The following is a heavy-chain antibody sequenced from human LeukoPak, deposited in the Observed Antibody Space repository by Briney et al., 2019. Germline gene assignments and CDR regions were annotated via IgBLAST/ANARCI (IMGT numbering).Heavy chain of an antibody. D-gene: IGHD3-10*01. J-gene: IGHJ4*02. CDR3: AKDLDGHYYGSGTLDY. CDR1: GFTFSSYA. V-gene: IGHV3-23*01. Sequence: GGSLRLSCAASGFTFSSYAMSWVRQAPGKGLEWVSAICGSGGSTYYADSVKGRFTISRDNSKNTLYLQMNSLRAEDTAVYYCAKDLDGHYYGSGTLDYWGQGTLVTVSS. CDR2: ICGSGGST.